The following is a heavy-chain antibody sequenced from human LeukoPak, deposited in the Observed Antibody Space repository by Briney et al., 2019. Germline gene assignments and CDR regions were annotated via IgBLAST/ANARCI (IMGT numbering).Heavy chain of an antibody. CDR3: AKDLTLLWFGELFDY. V-gene: IGHV3-23*01. CDR2: ISGSGGST. CDR1: GFTFSSYA. J-gene: IGHJ4*02. Sequence: GGSLRLSCAASGFTFSSYAMSWVRQAPGKGLEWVSAISGSGGSTYYADSVKGRFTISRDNSKNTLYLQMNSQRAEDTAVYYCAKDLTLLWFGELFDYWGQGTLVTVSS. D-gene: IGHD3-10*01.